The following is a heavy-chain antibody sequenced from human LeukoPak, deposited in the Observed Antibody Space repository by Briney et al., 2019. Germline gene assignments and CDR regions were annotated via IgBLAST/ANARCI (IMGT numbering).Heavy chain of an antibody. CDR2: IRYDGSNK. V-gene: IGHV3-30*02. CDR1: GFTFSSYG. D-gene: IGHD2-21*01. J-gene: IGHJ4*02. Sequence: GGSLRLSCAASGFTFSSYGMHWVRQAPGKGLEWVAFIRYDGSNKYYADSVKGRFTISRDNSKNTLYLQMNSLRAEDTAVYYCAKDWLFPINFASWGLGPPTDYWGQGTLVTVSS. CDR3: AKDWLFPINFASWGLGPPTDY.